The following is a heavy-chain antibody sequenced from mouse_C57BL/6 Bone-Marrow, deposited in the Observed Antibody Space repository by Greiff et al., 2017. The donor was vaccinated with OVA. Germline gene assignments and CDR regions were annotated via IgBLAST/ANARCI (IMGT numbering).Heavy chain of an antibody. CDR1: GYTFTSYW. D-gene: IGHD2-4*01. J-gene: IGHJ2*01. CDR3: ARVLYYDYESFDY. CDR2: IDPSDSYT. Sequence: QVQLQQPGAELVMPGASVKLSCKASGYTFTSYWMHWVKQRPGQGLEWIGEIDPSDSYTNYNHKFKGKSTLTVYQSSSTAYMQLISLTSEDSAVYYCARVLYYDYESFDYWGQGTTLTVSS. V-gene: IGHV1-69*01.